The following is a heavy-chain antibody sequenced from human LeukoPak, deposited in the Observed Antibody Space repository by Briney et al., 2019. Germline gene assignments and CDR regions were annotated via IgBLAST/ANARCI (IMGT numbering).Heavy chain of an antibody. CDR2: IKHDGSET. CDR3: ARDTSHDIGGIRNAFDI. CDR1: GFTFSTYW. J-gene: IGHJ3*02. D-gene: IGHD3-16*01. V-gene: IGHV3-7*01. Sequence: GGSLRLSCEGSGFTFSTYWMTWVRQAPGKGLEWVANIKHDGSETYYVDSVKGRFTISRDNAKNSLYLQMNSLRAEDTAIYYCARDTSHDIGGIRNAFDIWGQGTMVTVSS.